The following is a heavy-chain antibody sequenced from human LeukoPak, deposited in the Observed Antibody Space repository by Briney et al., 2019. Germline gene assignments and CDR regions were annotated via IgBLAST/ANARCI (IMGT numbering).Heavy chain of an antibody. J-gene: IGHJ6*02. Sequence: GASVKVSCKASGYTFSNYGIAWVRQAPGQGLEWMGWISAYSDNTNYAQKLQGRVTMTTDTSTSTAYMELRSLRSDDTAVYYCARITPYSSGWYWDYYYGMDVWGQGTTVTVSS. V-gene: IGHV1-18*01. CDR1: GYTFSNYG. CDR3: ARITPYSSGWYWDYYYGMDV. CDR2: ISAYSDNT. D-gene: IGHD6-19*01.